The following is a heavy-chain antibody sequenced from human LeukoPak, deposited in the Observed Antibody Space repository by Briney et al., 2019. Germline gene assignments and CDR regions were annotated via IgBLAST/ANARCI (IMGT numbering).Heavy chain of an antibody. CDR1: GYRFTDYW. J-gene: IGHJ4*02. V-gene: IGHV5-10-1*01. CDR3: ATSSGNNPFDY. CDR2: ITPSDSYT. D-gene: IGHD1-14*01. Sequence: GESLKISCQGFGYRFTDYWISWVRQMPGKGLEWMGRITPSDSYTNYSPSFRGHVTISADKSITTAYLQWSSLRASDTAMYYCATSSGNNPFDYWGQGTLVTVSS.